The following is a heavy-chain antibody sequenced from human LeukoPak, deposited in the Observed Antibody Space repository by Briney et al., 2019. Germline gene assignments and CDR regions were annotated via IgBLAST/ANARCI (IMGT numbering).Heavy chain of an antibody. CDR3: AISGPMDAFDI. CDR1: GFTFSSYS. CDR2: ISSSGYI. Sequence: KSGGSLRLSCASSGFTFSSYSMNWVRQAPGKGLEWVSSISSSGYIYYADSVKGRFTISRDNAKNSLYLQMNSLRAEDTAVYYCAISGPMDAFDIWGQGTMVTVSS. J-gene: IGHJ3*02. V-gene: IGHV3-21*01. D-gene: IGHD2-15*01.